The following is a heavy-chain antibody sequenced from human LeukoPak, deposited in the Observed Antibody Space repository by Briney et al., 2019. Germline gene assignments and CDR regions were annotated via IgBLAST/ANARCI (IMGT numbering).Heavy chain of an antibody. J-gene: IGHJ4*02. V-gene: IGHV3-9*01. CDR2: ISWNSGSI. D-gene: IGHD1-14*01. CDR3: ATDTRSGEFFDY. CDR1: GFTFDDYA. Sequence: PGGSLRLSCAASGFTFDDYAMHWVRQAPGKGLELVSGISWNSGSIGYADSVKGRFTISRDNAKNSLYLQMNSLRAEDTALYYCATDTRSGEFFDYWGQGTLVTVSS.